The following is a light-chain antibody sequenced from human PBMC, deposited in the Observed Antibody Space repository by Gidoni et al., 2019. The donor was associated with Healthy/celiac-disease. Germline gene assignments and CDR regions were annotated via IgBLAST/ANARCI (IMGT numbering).Light chain of an antibody. J-gene: IGKJ2*01. CDR2: DAS. CDR1: QSVSSY. V-gene: IGKV3-11*01. Sequence: DIVLTQSPATLSLSPGERATLSCRASQSVSSYLAWYQQKPGQAPRLLIYDASNRATGIPARFSGSGSGTDFTLTISSLEPEDFAVYYCQQRSNWPSYTFGQGTKLEIK. CDR3: QQRSNWPSYT.